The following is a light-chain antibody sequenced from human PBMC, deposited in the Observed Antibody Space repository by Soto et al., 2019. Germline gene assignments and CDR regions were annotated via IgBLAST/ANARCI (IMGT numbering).Light chain of an antibody. Sequence: DIVMTQSPDSLTVSLGERATINCKSSQSVLYSSNSKNYLAWYQQRPGQPPKLLIYWASTRESGVPDRFSGSGSGTDFTLTISSLQAEDVAVYHYQQYYSSPQTFGQGTRLEIK. J-gene: IGKJ5*01. CDR3: QQYYSSPQT. CDR2: WAS. CDR1: QSVLYSSNSKNY. V-gene: IGKV4-1*01.